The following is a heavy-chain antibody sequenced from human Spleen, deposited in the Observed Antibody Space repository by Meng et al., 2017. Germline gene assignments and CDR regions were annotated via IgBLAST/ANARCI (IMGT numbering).Heavy chain of an antibody. D-gene: IGHD3-16*02. J-gene: IGHJ6*02. V-gene: IGHV1-2*06. Sequence: VKVSCKASGYTFTGYYMHWVRQAPGQGLEWMGRINPNSGGTNYAQKFQGRVTMTRDTSISTAYMELSRLRSDDTAVYYCARALRLGELSSFYYYYGMDVWGQGTTVTSP. CDR3: ARALRLGELSSFYYYYGMDV. CDR1: GYTFTGYY. CDR2: INPNSGGT.